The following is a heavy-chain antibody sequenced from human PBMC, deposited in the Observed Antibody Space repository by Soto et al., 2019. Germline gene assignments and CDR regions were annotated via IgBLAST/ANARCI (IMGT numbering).Heavy chain of an antibody. Sequence: PGGSLRLSCAASGFTFSSYDMHWVRQATGKGLEWVSAIGTAGDTYYPGSVKGRFTISRENAKNSLYLQMNSLRAEDTAVYYCARAYYYDSSGYPYYFDYGGRGTLVTFSS. V-gene: IGHV3-13*01. J-gene: IGHJ4*02. D-gene: IGHD3-22*01. CDR3: ARAYYYDSSGYPYYFDY. CDR2: IGTAGDT. CDR1: GFTFSSYD.